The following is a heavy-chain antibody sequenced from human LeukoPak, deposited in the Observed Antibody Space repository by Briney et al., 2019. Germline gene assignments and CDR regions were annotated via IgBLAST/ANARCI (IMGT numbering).Heavy chain of an antibody. CDR1: GGTFSSYA. J-gene: IGHJ4*02. V-gene: IGHV1-69*06. Sequence: SVKVSCKASGGTFSSYAISWVRQAPGQGLEWMGGIIPIFGTANYAQKFQGRVTITADKSTSTAYMELSRLRSDDTAVYYCAFAVDTAIFDYWGQGTLVTVSS. CDR3: AFAVDTAIFDY. D-gene: IGHD5-18*01. CDR2: IIPIFGTA.